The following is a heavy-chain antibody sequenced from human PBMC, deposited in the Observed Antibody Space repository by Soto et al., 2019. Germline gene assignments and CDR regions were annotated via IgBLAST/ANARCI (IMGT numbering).Heavy chain of an antibody. D-gene: IGHD2-8*01. CDR3: ARDLYPLAYYFDF. CDR2: ISGHNGNT. CDR1: GYTFTNHG. J-gene: IGHJ4*02. V-gene: IGHV1-18*04. Sequence: QVQLVQSGAEVKKPGASVKVSCKASGYTFTNHGISWVRQAPGQGREWVGWISGHNGNTKYGQRLKGRVTMTADTSTSTAYMELRSLRSDDKAVYYCARDLYPLAYYFDFWGQGTLVTVSS.